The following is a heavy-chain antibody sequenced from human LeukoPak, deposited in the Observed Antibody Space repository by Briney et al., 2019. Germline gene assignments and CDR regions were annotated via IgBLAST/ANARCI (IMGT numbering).Heavy chain of an antibody. Sequence: PGGSLRLSCAAPGFTFDDYAMHWVRQAPGKGLEWVSGISWNSGSIGYADSVKGRFTISRDNAKNSLYLQMNSLRAEDTALYYCAKAASPYVLAVAGMGGDWFDPWGQGTLVTVSS. CDR1: GFTFDDYA. D-gene: IGHD6-19*01. J-gene: IGHJ5*02. CDR2: ISWNSGSI. V-gene: IGHV3-9*01. CDR3: AKAASPYVLAVAGMGGDWFDP.